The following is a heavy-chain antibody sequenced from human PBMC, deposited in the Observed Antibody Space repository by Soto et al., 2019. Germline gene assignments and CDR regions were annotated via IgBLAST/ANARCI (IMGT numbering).Heavy chain of an antibody. D-gene: IGHD6-13*01. J-gene: IGHJ4*02. CDR2: ISGSGGST. CDR1: GFTFSSYA. V-gene: IGHV3-23*01. CDR3: ARDQGYGSSWSDY. Sequence: PGGSLRLSCAASGFTFSSYAMSWVRQAPGKGLEWVSAISGSGGSTYYADSVKGRFTISRDNSKNTLYLQMNSLRAEDTAVYYCARDQGYGSSWSDYWGQGTLVTVSS.